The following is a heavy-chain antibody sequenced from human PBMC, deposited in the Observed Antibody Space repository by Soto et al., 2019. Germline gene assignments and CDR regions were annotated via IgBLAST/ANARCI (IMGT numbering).Heavy chain of an antibody. V-gene: IGHV5-51*01. Sequence: GESLKISCKGSGYTFITHWIAWVRQMPGKGLEWMGIIYPADSDTKCSPSFQGQVTSSVDKSISTAYLQWSSLRASDTAMYYCAVLNFRENYFDYWGQGTLVTVSS. CDR2: IYPADSDT. D-gene: IGHD3-3*01. CDR3: AVLNFRENYFDY. J-gene: IGHJ4*02. CDR1: GYTFITHW.